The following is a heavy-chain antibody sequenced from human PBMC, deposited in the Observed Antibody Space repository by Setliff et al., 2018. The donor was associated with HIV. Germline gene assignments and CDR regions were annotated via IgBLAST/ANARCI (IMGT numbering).Heavy chain of an antibody. CDR2: IYYSGST. Sequence: SETLSLTCTVSDDSMTSNYWSWIRQPPGKGLEWIGYIYYSGSTNYNPSLKSRVTISVDTSRNQFSLKLSSVTAADTAVYYCARGKNYYDSSGYHYWGQGTLVTVSS. J-gene: IGHJ4*02. D-gene: IGHD3-22*01. CDR1: DDSMTSNY. CDR3: ARGKNYYDSSGYHY. V-gene: IGHV4-59*01.